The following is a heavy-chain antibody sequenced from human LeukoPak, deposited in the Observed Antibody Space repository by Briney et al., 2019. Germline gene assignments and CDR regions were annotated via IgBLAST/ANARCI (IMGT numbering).Heavy chain of an antibody. D-gene: IGHD6-6*01. CDR2: IIPIFGTA. Sequence: PEASVKVSCKASGGTFSSYAISWVRQAPGQGLEWMGGIIPIFGTANYAQKFQGRVTITTDESTSTAYMELSSLRSEDTAVYYCARVPRYSSSSSYMDVWGKGTTVTVS. V-gene: IGHV1-69*05. J-gene: IGHJ6*03. CDR1: GGTFSSYA. CDR3: ARVPRYSSSSSYMDV.